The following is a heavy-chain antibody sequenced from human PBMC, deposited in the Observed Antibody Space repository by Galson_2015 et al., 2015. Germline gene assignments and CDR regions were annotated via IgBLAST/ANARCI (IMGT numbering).Heavy chain of an antibody. CDR1: GFTFDDYT. CDR3: AKQIGCSSTSCYTAIDY. V-gene: IGHV3-43*01. J-gene: IGHJ4*02. CDR2: ISWDGGST. D-gene: IGHD2-2*02. Sequence: SLRLSCAASGFTFDDYTMHWVRQAPGKGLEWVSLISWDGGSTYYADSVKGRFTISRDNSKNSLYLQMNSLRTEDTALYYCAKQIGCSSTSCYTAIDYWGQGTLVTVSS.